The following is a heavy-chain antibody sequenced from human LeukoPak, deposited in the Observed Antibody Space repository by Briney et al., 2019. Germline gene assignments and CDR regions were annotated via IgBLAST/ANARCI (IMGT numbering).Heavy chain of an antibody. Sequence: GGSLRLSCTVSGFTVSSNSMSWVRQAPGKGLEWVSFIYSDNTHYSDSVKGRFTISRDNAKNSLYLQMNSLRAEDTALYYCARDYFGSPSALDYWGQGTLVTVSS. CDR3: ARDYFGSPSALDY. V-gene: IGHV3-53*01. CDR2: IYSDNT. D-gene: IGHD1-26*01. J-gene: IGHJ4*02. CDR1: GFTVSSNS.